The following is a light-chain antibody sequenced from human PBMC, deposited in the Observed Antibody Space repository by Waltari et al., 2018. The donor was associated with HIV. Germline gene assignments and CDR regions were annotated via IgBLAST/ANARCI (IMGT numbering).Light chain of an antibody. CDR1: QSFSNY. J-gene: IGKJ1*01. CDR2: DAS. CDR3: QQRGNWPWT. Sequence: EIVLTQSPATLSLSPGQRATLPCRASQSFSNYLAWYQQKPGQAPKPLIYDASNRATGIPARFSGSGSGTDFTLILSSLEPEDSAVYYCQQRGNWPWTFGQGTEVEIK. V-gene: IGKV3-11*01.